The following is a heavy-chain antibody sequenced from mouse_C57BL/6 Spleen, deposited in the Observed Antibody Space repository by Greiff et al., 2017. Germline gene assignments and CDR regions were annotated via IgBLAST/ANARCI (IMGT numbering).Heavy chain of an antibody. V-gene: IGHV1-55*01. CDR1: GYTFTRYW. CDR3: ARQLAGFDV. CDR2: ISPGSGST. D-gene: IGHD1-3*01. J-gene: IGHJ1*03. Sequence: QVQLQQPGAELVKPGASVKMSCKASGYTFTRYWITWVKQRPGQGLEWIGDISPGSGSTNYNEKFKRKATLTVDKSSSTAYMQLSSLTSEDAAVYCCARQLAGFDVWGKGTTVTVSS.